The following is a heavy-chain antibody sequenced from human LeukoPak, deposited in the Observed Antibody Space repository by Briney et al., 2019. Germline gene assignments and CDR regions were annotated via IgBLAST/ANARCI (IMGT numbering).Heavy chain of an antibody. J-gene: IGHJ5*02. CDR2: IYYSGST. CDR1: GGSISSYY. CDR3: ARGVYGDMNWFDP. Sequence: KPSETLSLTCTVSGGSISSYYWSWIRQPPGKGLEWIGYIYYSGSTNYNPSLKSRVTISVDTSKNQFSLKLSSVTAADTAVYYCARGVYGDMNWFDPWGQGTLVTVSS. D-gene: IGHD4-17*01. V-gene: IGHV4-59*01.